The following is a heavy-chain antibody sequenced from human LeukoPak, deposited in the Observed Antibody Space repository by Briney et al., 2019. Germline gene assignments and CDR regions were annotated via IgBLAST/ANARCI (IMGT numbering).Heavy chain of an antibody. D-gene: IGHD3-10*01. J-gene: IGHJ4*02. CDR2: VRGNGDST. Sequence: GGSLRLSSAASGVTFSSFAMHWVRRAPGKGLEWDAFVRGNGDSTHYADSVKGRFTISRDNSKNTLYLQMNSLRAEDTAVYYCAKGFFGSGTFPHNFDYWGQGTLVTVSS. V-gene: IGHV3-23*01. CDR3: AKGFFGSGTFPHNFDY. CDR1: GVTFSSFA.